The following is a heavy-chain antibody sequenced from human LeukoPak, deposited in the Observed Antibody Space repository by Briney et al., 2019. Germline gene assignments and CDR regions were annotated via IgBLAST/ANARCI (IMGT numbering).Heavy chain of an antibody. D-gene: IGHD6-13*01. CDR1: GYTYTGYY. V-gene: IGHV1-2*02. Sequence: ASVKVSCKASGYTYTGYYMHWVRQAPGQGLEWMGWINPNSGGTNYAQKFQGRVTMTRDTSISTAYMELSRLRSDDTAVYYCARGPYSRAAGYYGMDVWGQGITVTVSS. J-gene: IGHJ6*02. CDR2: INPNSGGT. CDR3: ARGPYSRAAGYYGMDV.